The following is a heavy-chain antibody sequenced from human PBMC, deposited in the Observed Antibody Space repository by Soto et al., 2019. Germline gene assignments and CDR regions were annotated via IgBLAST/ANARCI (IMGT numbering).Heavy chain of an antibody. CDR3: ARIGYCTNGVCYNFFDY. J-gene: IGHJ4*02. CDR1: GYTFTGYY. Sequence: SVKVSCKASGYTFTGYYMHWVRQAPGQGLKWMGWINPNSGGTNYAQKFQGRVTMTRDTSISTAYMELSRLRSDDTAVYYCARIGYCTNGVCYNFFDYWGQGTLVTVSS. V-gene: IGHV1-2*02. CDR2: INPNSGGT. D-gene: IGHD2-8*01.